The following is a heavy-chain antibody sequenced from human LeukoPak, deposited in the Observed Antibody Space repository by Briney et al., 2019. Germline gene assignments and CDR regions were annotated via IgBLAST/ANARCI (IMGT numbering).Heavy chain of an antibody. J-gene: IGHJ4*02. D-gene: IGHD6-13*01. V-gene: IGHV3-11*06. CDR3: ASVSGGVGIAAAGFSFDY. Sequence: GGSLRLSCAASGFTFGDYYMSWIRQAPGKGLEWVSYISSSSSYTNYADSLKGRFTISRDNAKNSLYLQMNSLRAEDTAVYYCASVSGGVGIAAAGFSFDYWGQGTLVTVSS. CDR2: ISSSSSYT. CDR1: GFTFGDYY.